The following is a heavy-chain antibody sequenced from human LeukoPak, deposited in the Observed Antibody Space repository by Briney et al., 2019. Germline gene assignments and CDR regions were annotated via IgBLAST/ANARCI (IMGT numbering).Heavy chain of an antibody. V-gene: IGHV4-39*07. CDR3: ARDGPYYYDSSGYYDAFDI. Sequence: PSETLSLTCTVSGGSISSGSYYWGWIRLRPGKGLEWIGSIYYSGSTYYNPSIKSRVTISVDTSKNQFSLKLSSVTAADTAVYYCARDGPYYYDSSGYYDAFDIWGQGTMVTVSS. J-gene: IGHJ3*02. CDR2: IYYSGST. CDR1: GGSISSGSYY. D-gene: IGHD3-22*01.